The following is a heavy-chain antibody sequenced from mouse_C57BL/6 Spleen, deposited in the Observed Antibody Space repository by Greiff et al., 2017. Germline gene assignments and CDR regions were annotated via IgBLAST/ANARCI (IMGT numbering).Heavy chain of an antibody. Sequence: VQLQESGAELARPGASVKLSCKASGYTFTSYGISWVKQRTGQGLEWIGEIYPRSGNTYYNEKFKGKATLTADKSSSTAYMELRSLTSEDSAVYFCARRAGDSSGPFDYWGQGTTLTVSS. J-gene: IGHJ2*01. CDR1: GYTFTSYG. CDR2: IYPRSGNT. V-gene: IGHV1-81*01. CDR3: ARRAGDSSGPFDY. D-gene: IGHD3-2*02.